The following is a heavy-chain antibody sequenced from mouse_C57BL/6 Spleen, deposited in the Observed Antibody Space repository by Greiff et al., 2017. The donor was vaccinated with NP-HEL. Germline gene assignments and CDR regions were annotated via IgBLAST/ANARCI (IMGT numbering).Heavy chain of an antibody. Sequence: EVQLQESGAELVKPGASVKLSCTASGFNIKDYYMHWVKQRTEQGLEWIGRIDPEDGETKYAPKFQGKATITADTSSNTAYLQLSSLTSEDTAVYYCARSPVTTVVATDAMDYWGQGTSVTVSS. CDR2: IDPEDGET. CDR3: ARSPVTTVVATDAMDY. CDR1: GFNIKDYY. V-gene: IGHV14-2*01. J-gene: IGHJ4*01. D-gene: IGHD1-1*01.